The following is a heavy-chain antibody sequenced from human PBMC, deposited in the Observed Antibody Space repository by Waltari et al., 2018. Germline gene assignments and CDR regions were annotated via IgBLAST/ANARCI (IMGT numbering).Heavy chain of an antibody. D-gene: IGHD2-21*01. CDR1: VFTSGLSFSGHW. V-gene: IGHV3-74*02. CDR3: ATGPRNGYLY. J-gene: IGHJ4*02. CDR2: IINDVSST. Sequence: EVHMVDSGGGLVQPGGSLILSCAASVFTSGLSFSGHWMHWVRQAPGKGLEWVARIINDVSSTTYADSVKGRFTISRDNAKNMLYLEMNSLRAEDTAMYYCATGPRNGYLYWGQGTPVTVSS.